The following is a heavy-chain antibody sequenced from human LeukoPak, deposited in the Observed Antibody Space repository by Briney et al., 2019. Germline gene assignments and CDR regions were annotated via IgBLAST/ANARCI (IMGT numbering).Heavy chain of an antibody. D-gene: IGHD6-6*01. Sequence: GGSLRLSCAASGFTFSSYSMNWVRQAPGKGLEWVSSISSSSSYIYYADSVKGRFTISRDNAENSLYLQMNSLRAEDTAVYYCARLLMAARAYYYYGMDVWGHGTTVTVSS. J-gene: IGHJ6*02. V-gene: IGHV3-21*04. CDR2: ISSSSSYI. CDR1: GFTFSSYS. CDR3: ARLLMAARAYYYYGMDV.